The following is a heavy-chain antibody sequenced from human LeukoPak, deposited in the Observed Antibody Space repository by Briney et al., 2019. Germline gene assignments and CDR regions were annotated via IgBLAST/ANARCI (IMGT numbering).Heavy chain of an antibody. Sequence: PGGSLRLSCAASGFTFSSYAMSWVRQAPGKGLEWVSAISSSGGSTYYADSEKGRFTISRDNSKNTLYLQMNSLRAEDTAVYYCAKDSRIITGTQDYWGQGALVTVSS. V-gene: IGHV3-23*01. D-gene: IGHD1-20*01. J-gene: IGHJ4*02. CDR3: AKDSRIITGTQDY. CDR1: GFTFSSYA. CDR2: ISSSGGST.